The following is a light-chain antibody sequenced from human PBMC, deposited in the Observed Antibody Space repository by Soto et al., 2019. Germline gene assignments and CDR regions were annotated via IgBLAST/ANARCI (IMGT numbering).Light chain of an antibody. CDR2: DVT. CDR1: RSDVGAYNY. Sequence: QSALTQPASVSGSPGQSVTISCSGSRSDVGAYNYVSWYQRHPGKAPKLMIYDVTNRPSGVSNRFSGSKSGNTASLTISGLQAEDEADYFCSSYTSSSTVVFGGGTKLTVL. J-gene: IGLJ3*02. CDR3: SSYTSSSTVV. V-gene: IGLV2-14*01.